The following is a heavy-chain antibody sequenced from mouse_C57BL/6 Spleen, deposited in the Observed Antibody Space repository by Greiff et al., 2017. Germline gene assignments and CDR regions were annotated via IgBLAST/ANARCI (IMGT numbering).Heavy chain of an antibody. CDR1: GYTFTSYW. J-gene: IGHJ4*01. V-gene: IGHV1-55*01. D-gene: IGHD2-3*01. CDR2: IYPGSGST. CDR3: ARRWLDYAMDY. Sequence: VQLQQPGAELVKPGASVKMSCKASGYTFTSYWITWVKQRPGQGLEWIGDIYPGSGSTNYNEKFKSKATLTVDTSSSTAYMQLSSLTSEDSAGYYCARRWLDYAMDYWGQGTSVTVSS.